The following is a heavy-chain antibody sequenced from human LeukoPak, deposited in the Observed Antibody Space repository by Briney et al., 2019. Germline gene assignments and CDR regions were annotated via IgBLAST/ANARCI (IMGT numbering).Heavy chain of an antibody. Sequence: PGGCLRLSCAASGFTLSSYSVNWVRQAPGKGLEWVSSISSSSSYIYYADSVKGRFTISRDNAKNSLYLQMNSLRAEDTAVYYCARAGYTFELRRVIDYWGQGTLVTVSS. CDR3: ARAGYTFELRRVIDY. V-gene: IGHV3-21*01. CDR1: GFTLSSYS. J-gene: IGHJ4*02. CDR2: ISSSSSYI. D-gene: IGHD3-10*01.